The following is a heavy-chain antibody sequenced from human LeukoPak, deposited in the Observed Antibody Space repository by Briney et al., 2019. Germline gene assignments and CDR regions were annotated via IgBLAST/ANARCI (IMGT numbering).Heavy chain of an antibody. J-gene: IGHJ4*02. Sequence: SQTLSLTCAISGDTLSNKNAAWNWIRQSPSSGLEWLGRTYYRSKSYNDYAVSVKGRIDINPDTSKNQIFLRLNPVTPEDTAVYFCAREGGGATMANWGQGTLVTVSS. CDR3: AREGGGATMAN. D-gene: IGHD3-16*01. V-gene: IGHV6-1*01. CDR1: GDTLSNKNAA. CDR2: TYYRSKSYN.